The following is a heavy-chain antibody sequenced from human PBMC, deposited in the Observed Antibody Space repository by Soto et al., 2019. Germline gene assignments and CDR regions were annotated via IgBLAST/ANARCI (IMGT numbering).Heavy chain of an antibody. Sequence: SETLSLTCTVSGDSISSADYYWSRIRQTPGKGLEWIGHIFYSGTTYYNPSLKSRLTISVDTSKNHFSLRLTSVTAADTAVYYCARDLWVEPELYYYGMDVWGQGTTVTVSS. V-gene: IGHV4-30-4*01. CDR1: GDSISSADYY. J-gene: IGHJ6*02. CDR3: ARDLWVEPELYYYGMDV. CDR2: IFYSGTT. D-gene: IGHD1-1*01.